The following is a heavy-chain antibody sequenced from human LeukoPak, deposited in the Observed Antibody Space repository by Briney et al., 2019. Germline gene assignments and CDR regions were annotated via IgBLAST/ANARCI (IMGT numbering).Heavy chain of an antibody. D-gene: IGHD2-2*01. J-gene: IGHJ3*02. V-gene: IGHV1-46*01. CDR1: GYTFTSYY. Sequence: ASVKVSCKASGYTFTSYYMHWVRQAPGQGLEWMEIINPSGGSTSYAQKFQGRVTMTRDTSTSTVYMELSSLRSEDTAVYYCARERSCSSTSCFDAFDIWGQGTMVTVSS. CDR2: INPSGGST. CDR3: ARERSCSSTSCFDAFDI.